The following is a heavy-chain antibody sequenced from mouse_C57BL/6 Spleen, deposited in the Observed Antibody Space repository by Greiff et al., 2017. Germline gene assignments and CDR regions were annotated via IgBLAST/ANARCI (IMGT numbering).Heavy chain of an antibody. CDR2: IYPGNSDT. CDR1: GYTFTSYW. Sequence: VQLQQSGTVLARPGASVKMSCKTSGYTFTSYWMHWVKQRPGQGLEWIGAIYPGNSDTSYNQKFKGKAKLTAVTSASPAYMELSSLTNEDSAVYYCTRSLPTVVAPFDVWGTGTTVTVSS. V-gene: IGHV1-5*01. J-gene: IGHJ1*03. CDR3: TRSLPTVVAPFDV. D-gene: IGHD1-1*01.